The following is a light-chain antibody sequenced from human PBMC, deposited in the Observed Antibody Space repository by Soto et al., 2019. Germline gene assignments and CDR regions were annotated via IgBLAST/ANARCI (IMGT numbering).Light chain of an antibody. CDR1: QSVSSN. V-gene: IGKV3D-15*01. CDR2: GAS. J-gene: IGKJ1*01. Sequence: EIVMTQSPATLSVSPGERATLSCRASQSVSSNLAWYQQKPGQAPRLLIYGASSRATGIPDRFSGSGSGTDFTLTINSLQPEDFATYYCQQSYSTPWTFGQGTKVDIK. CDR3: QQSYSTPWT.